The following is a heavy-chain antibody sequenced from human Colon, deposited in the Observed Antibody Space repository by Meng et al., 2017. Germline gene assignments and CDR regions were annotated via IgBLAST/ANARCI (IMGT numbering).Heavy chain of an antibody. CDR1: GASITTRNW. D-gene: IGHD3-10*01. J-gene: IGHJ4*02. Sequence: QVHLQESGPGLVKPSETLSLTCAVSGASITTRNWWNWVRQAPGKGLEWIGDVFHTGGTSYNPSLESRLTMSIDTSKNQFPLKLSSVTAADTAVYYCARDWGSGTPYWGQGTLVTVSS. CDR3: ARDWGSGTPY. CDR2: VFHTGGT. V-gene: IGHV4-4*02.